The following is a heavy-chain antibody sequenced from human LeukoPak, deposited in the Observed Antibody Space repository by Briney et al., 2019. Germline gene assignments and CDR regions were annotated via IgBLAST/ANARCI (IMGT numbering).Heavy chain of an antibody. CDR1: GDSISTYY. Sequence: SETLSLTCSVSGDSISTYYWSWIRQPPGQGLERIGSISDTVTTNYNPSLKSRVTISVDTSENQFSLKLSSVTAADTAVYYCAKEQRWLADRGWFDPWGQGTLVIVSS. J-gene: IGHJ5*02. V-gene: IGHV4-59*01. CDR3: AKEQRWLADRGWFDP. CDR2: ISDTVTT. D-gene: IGHD2-15*01.